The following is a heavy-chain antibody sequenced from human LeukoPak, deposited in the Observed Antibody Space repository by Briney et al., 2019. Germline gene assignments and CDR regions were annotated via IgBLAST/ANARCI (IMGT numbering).Heavy chain of an antibody. CDR2: FYNSEST. CDR3: SGLGATGTGRGYMDV. J-gene: IGHJ6*03. CDR1: GDSISSPRYY. V-gene: IGHV4-39*02. Sequence: SETLSLTCTVYGDSISSPRYYWAWLRQPPGKGLEWIVSFYNSESTYYNPSLRSRLTISVDTSKNLFSLRLSSVTVADTAKFYCSGLGATGTGRGYMDVWGKGTTVIVSS. D-gene: IGHD6-13*01.